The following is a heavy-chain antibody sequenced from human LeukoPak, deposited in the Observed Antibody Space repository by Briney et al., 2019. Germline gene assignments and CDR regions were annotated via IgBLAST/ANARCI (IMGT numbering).Heavy chain of an antibody. CDR2: IYYSGST. CDR1: GGSISSGGYY. D-gene: IGHD2-15*01. V-gene: IGHV4-39*01. J-gene: IGHJ5*02. Sequence: PSETLSLTCTVSGGSISSGGYYWGWIRQPPGKGLEWIGSIYYSGSTYYNPSLKSRVTISVDTSKNQFSLKLSSVTAADTAVYYCARQAGYCSGGSCLEVSWFDPWGQGTLVTVSS. CDR3: ARQAGYCSGGSCLEVSWFDP.